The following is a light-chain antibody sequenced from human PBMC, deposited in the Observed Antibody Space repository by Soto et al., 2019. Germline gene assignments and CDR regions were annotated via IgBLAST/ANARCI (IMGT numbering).Light chain of an antibody. CDR2: AAS. CDR1: QSVSSSH. V-gene: IGKV3-20*01. CDR3: QPYGYSPIT. Sequence: SVLTQGPGTLSLSPGERATLSCRASQSVSSSHLAWYQHKPGQAPRLLIYAASSRATGSPDRFSGGGSGTDFTLTISRLEPEDFAVYYCQPYGYSPITFGQGTRLEIK. J-gene: IGKJ5*01.